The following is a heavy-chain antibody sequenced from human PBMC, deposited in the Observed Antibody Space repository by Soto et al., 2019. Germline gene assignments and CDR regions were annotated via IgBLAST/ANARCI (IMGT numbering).Heavy chain of an antibody. CDR1: GYTFTSYC. CDR3: ARPGTVIPPPDYYGMDV. D-gene: IGHD4-4*01. V-gene: IGHV1-18*01. Sequence: ASVKVSCKASGYTFTSYCISWVRQAPGQGLEWMGWISAYNGNTNYAQKLQGRVTMTTDTSTSTAYIELRSLRSDDTAVYYCARPGTVIPPPDYYGMDVWGQGTTVTVSS. J-gene: IGHJ6*02. CDR2: ISAYNGNT.